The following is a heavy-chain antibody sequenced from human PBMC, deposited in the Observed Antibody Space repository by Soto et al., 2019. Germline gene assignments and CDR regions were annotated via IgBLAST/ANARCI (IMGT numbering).Heavy chain of an antibody. CDR1: GGSISSSSYY. CDR3: ASMGYSRFDP. D-gene: IGHD3-16*02. V-gene: IGHV4-39*01. Sequence: SETLSLTCTVSGGSISSSSYYWGWIRQPPGKGLEWIGSIYYSGSTYYNPSLKSRVTISVDTSKNQFSLKLSSVTAADTAVYYCASMGYSRFDPWGQGTLVTVSS. J-gene: IGHJ5*02. CDR2: IYYSGST.